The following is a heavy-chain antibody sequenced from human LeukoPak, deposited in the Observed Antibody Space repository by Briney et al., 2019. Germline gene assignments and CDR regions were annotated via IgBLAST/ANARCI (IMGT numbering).Heavy chain of an antibody. CDR3: AALGLGIEGNDAFDI. CDR2: IGTAGDT. J-gene: IGHJ3*02. V-gene: IGHV3-13*01. D-gene: IGHD7-27*01. CDR1: GFTFSSYD. Sequence: GGSLRLSCAASGFTFSSYDMHWVRQATGKGLEWVSAIGTAGDTYYPGSVKGRFTISRENAKNSLYLQMNSLRAEDTAVCYCAALGLGIEGNDAFDIWGQGTMVTVSS.